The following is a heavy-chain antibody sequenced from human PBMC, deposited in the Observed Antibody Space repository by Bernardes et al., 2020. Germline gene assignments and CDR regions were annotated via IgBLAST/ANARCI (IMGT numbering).Heavy chain of an antibody. V-gene: IGHV4-59*01. CDR2: VYYSGST. J-gene: IGHJ4*02. CDR1: GGSISGYY. Sequence: SETLSLTCNVFGGSISGYYRSWIRQSPEKKLEWIGYVYYSGSTNYNPSLKSRVTMSADTSKNQFSLEVSSLTAADTAVYYCARYRRESGTFYIDYWGRGTLVTVSS. CDR3: ARYRRESGTFYIDY. D-gene: IGHD3-10*01.